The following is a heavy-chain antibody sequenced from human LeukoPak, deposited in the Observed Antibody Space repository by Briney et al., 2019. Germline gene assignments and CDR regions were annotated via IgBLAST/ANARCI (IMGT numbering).Heavy chain of an antibody. J-gene: IGHJ6*03. Sequence: SETLSLTCTVSGGSISSSSYYWGWIRQPPGKGLEWIGSIYYSGSTYYNPSLKSRVTISVDTSKNQFSLKLSSVTAADTAVYYCARIYDELGICYYYYMDVWGKGTTVTVSS. CDR1: GGSISSSSYY. D-gene: IGHD7-27*01. V-gene: IGHV4-39*07. CDR2: IYYSGST. CDR3: ARIYDELGICYYYYMDV.